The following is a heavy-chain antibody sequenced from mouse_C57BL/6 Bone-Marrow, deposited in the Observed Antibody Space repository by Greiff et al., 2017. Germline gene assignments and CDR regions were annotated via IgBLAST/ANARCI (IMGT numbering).Heavy chain of an antibody. CDR1: GYSITSDYA. CDR3: ARVYGGDFDY. D-gene: IGHD1-1*01. Sequence: DVHLVESGPGLVKPSQSLSLICTVTGYSITSDYAWNWIRQFPGNKLEWMGFISYSGNTNYNPSLKSRISITRDTSKNQFFLHLNSVTTEDTATYYCARVYGGDFDYWGQGTTLTVSS. J-gene: IGHJ2*01. CDR2: ISYSGNT. V-gene: IGHV3-2*02.